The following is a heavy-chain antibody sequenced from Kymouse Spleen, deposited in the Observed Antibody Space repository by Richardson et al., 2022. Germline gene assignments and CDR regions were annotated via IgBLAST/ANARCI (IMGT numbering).Heavy chain of an antibody. J-gene: IGHJ6*02. D-gene: IGHD3-3*01. Sequence: EVQLVESGGGLVQPGGSLRLSCAASGFTFSSYWMHWVRQAPGKGLVWVSRINSDGSSTSYADSVKGRFTISRDNAKNTLYLQMNSLRAEDTAVYYCARDRTYYDFWSGYYGMDVWGQGTTVTVSS. CDR3: ARDRTYYDFWSGYYGMDV. CDR2: INSDGSST. V-gene: IGHV3-74*01. CDR1: GFTFSSYW.